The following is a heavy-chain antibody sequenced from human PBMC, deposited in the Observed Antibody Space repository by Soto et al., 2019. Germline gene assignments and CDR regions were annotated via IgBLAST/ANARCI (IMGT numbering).Heavy chain of an antibody. D-gene: IGHD6-13*01. CDR2: ISYDGSNK. CDR3: AKGDSSSWAPDD. J-gene: IGHJ4*02. Sequence: QVQLVESGGGVGQPGRSLRLSCAASGFTFSSYGMHWVRQAPGKGLEWVAVISYDGSNKYYADSVKGRFTISRDNSKNTLYLQMNSLRAEDTAVYYCAKGDSSSWAPDDWGQGTLVTVSS. V-gene: IGHV3-30*18. CDR1: GFTFSSYG.